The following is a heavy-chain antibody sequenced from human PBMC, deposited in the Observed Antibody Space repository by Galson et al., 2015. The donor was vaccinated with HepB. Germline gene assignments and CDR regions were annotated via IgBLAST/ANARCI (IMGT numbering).Heavy chain of an antibody. CDR1: GSTFTSND. CDR3: ARGVVVYSSSWYEADYFDGMDV. Sequence: SVKVSCKASGSTFTSNDINWVRQAPGQGLEWKGWMNPNSGNTGYAQKFQGRLTMTRNTSISTAYMQLSSLRSEDTAVYYCARGVVVYSSSWYEADYFDGMDVWGQGTTVTVSS. CDR2: MNPNSGNT. V-gene: IGHV1-8*01. D-gene: IGHD6-13*01. J-gene: IGHJ6*02.